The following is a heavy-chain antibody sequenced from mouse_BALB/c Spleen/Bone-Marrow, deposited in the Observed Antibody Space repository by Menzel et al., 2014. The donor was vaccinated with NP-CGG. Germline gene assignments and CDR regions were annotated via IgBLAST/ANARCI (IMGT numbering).Heavy chain of an antibody. V-gene: IGHV4-1*02. J-gene: IGHJ1*01. CDR2: INPDSSTI. CDR3: ARLNYYGNLFV. Sequence: DVQLQESGGGLVQPGGSLKLSCAASGFDFSRFWMSWVRQAPGKGLEWIGEINPDSSTINYTPSLKDKFIISRDNAKNTLYLQMSKVRSEDTALYYCARLNYYGNLFVWGAGTTVTDSS. CDR1: GFDFSRFW. D-gene: IGHD1-1*01.